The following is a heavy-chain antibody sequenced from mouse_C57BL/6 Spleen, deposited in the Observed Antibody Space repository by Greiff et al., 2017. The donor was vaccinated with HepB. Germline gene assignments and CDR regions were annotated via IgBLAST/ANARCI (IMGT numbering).Heavy chain of an antibody. V-gene: IGHV1-54*01. CDR1: GYAFTNYL. CDR2: INPGSGGT. D-gene: IGHD3-2*02. Sequence: QVQLQQSGAELVRPGPSVKVSCKASGYAFTNYLIEWVKQRPGQGLEWIGVINPGSGGTNYNEKFKGKATLTADKSSSTAYMQLSSLTSEDSAVYFCAKTAQALFDYWGQGTTLTVSS. CDR3: AKTAQALFDY. J-gene: IGHJ2*01.